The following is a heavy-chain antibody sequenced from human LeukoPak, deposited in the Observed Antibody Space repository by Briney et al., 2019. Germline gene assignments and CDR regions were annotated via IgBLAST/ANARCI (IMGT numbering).Heavy chain of an antibody. V-gene: IGHV3-30*02. Sequence: QSGGSLRLSCATSGFIFSKYGMHWVRQAPGKGLEWVAFIEHDGSIKYVDSVKGRFTISRDNSENTLYLQMNSLRVEDTAIYYCAKRGFRAPSGDSVLHLWGQGTLVTVSP. CDR2: IEHDGSIK. D-gene: IGHD2-21*01. CDR1: GFIFSKYG. J-gene: IGHJ1*01. CDR3: AKRGFRAPSGDSVLHL.